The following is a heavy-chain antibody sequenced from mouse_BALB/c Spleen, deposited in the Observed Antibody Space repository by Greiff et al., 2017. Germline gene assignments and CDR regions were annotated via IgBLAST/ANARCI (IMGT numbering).Heavy chain of an antibody. J-gene: IGHJ4*01. CDR2: INPSNGRT. CDR3: ARGYGKCHAMDY. CDR1: GYTFTSYW. V-gene: IGHV1S81*02. D-gene: IGHD2-10*02. Sequence: QVHVKQPGAELVKPGASVKLSCKASGYTFTSYWMHWVKQRPGQGLEWIGEINPSNGRTNYNEKFKSKATLTVDKSSSTAYMQLSSLTSEDSAVYCVARGYGKCHAMDYWGQGTTVTVSS.